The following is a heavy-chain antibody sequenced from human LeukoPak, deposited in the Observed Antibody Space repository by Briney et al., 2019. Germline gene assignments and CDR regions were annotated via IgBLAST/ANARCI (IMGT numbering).Heavy chain of an antibody. J-gene: IGHJ6*03. D-gene: IGHD3-16*02. CDR3: ARDLYDYVWGSYRYRGSDYYYYYMDV. V-gene: IGHV3-48*03. Sequence: GGSLRLSCAASGFTFSSYEMNWVRQAPGKGLEWVSYISSSGSTIYYADSVKGRFTISRDNAKNSLYLQMNSLRAEDTAVYYCARDLYDYVWGSYRYRGSDYYYYYMDVWGKGTTVTVSS. CDR2: ISSSGSTI. CDR1: GFTFSSYE.